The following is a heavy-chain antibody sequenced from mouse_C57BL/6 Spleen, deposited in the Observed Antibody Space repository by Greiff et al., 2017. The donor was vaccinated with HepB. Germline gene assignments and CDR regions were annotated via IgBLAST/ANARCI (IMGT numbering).Heavy chain of an antibody. V-gene: IGHV5-9-1*02. CDR1: GFTFSSYA. D-gene: IGHD2-2*01. Sequence: EVKLVESGEGLVKPGGSLKLSCAASGFTFSSYAMSWVRQTPEKRLEWVAYISSGGDYIYYADTVKGRFTISRDNARNTLYLQMSSLKSEDTAMYYCTREGGYDDGYFDYWGQGTTLTVSS. J-gene: IGHJ2*01. CDR3: TREGGYDDGYFDY. CDR2: ISSGGDYI.